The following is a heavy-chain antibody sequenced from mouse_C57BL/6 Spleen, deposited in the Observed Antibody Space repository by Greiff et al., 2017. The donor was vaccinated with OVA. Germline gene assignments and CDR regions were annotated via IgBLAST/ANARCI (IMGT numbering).Heavy chain of an antibody. CDR1: GYSFTGYF. CDR2: INPYNGDT. CDR3: ARHDYDGGDFDY. Sequence: EVKLMESGPELVKPGDSVKISCKASGYSFTGYFMNWVMQSHGKSLEWIGRINPYNGDTFYNQKFKGKATLTVDKSSSTAHMELRSLTSEDSAVYYCARHDYDGGDFDYWGQGTTLTVSS. V-gene: IGHV1-20*01. D-gene: IGHD2-4*01. J-gene: IGHJ2*01.